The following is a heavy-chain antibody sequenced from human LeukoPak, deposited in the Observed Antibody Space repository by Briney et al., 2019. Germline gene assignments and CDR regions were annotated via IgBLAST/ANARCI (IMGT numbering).Heavy chain of an antibody. V-gene: IGHV3-23*01. J-gene: IGHJ4*02. Sequence: GGSLRLSCAASGFTFSSYAMRWVRQAPGKGLEWVSAISGSGGSTYYADSVKGRFTISRDNSKNMLYLQMNSLRAEDTAVYYCASLLYYDILTGVDYWGQGTLVTVSS. CDR1: GFTFSSYA. CDR2: ISGSGGST. D-gene: IGHD3-9*01. CDR3: ASLLYYDILTGVDY.